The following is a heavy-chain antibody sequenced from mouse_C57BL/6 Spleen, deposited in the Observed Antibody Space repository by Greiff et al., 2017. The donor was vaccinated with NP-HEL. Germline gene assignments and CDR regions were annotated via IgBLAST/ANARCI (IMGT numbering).Heavy chain of an antibody. Sequence: EVMLVESEGGLVQPGSSMKLSCTASGFTFSDYYMAWVRQVPEKGLEWVANINYDGSSTYYLDSLKSRFIISRDNAKNILYLQMSSLKSEDTATYYCARSGYDGDFDYWGQGTTLTVSS. CDR1: GFTFSDYY. CDR2: INYDGSST. D-gene: IGHD2-2*01. V-gene: IGHV5-16*01. CDR3: ARSGYDGDFDY. J-gene: IGHJ2*01.